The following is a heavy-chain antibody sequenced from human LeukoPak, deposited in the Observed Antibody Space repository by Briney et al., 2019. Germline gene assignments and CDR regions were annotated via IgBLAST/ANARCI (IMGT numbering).Heavy chain of an antibody. J-gene: IGHJ4*02. CDR2: ISGDGGST. CDR1: GFTFDDYA. CDR3: AKDGDYGDYGTNDY. V-gene: IGHV3-43*02. D-gene: IGHD4-17*01. Sequence: PGGSLRLSCAASGFTFDDYAMHWVRQAPGKGLEWVSIISGDGGSTYYADSVKGRFTISRDNSKNSLYLQMNSLRTEDTALYYCAKDGDYGDYGTNDYWGQGTLVTVSS.